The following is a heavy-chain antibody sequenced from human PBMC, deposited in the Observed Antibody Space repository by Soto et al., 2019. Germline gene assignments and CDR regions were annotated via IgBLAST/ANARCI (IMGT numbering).Heavy chain of an antibody. J-gene: IGHJ6*02. Sequence: SETLSLTCTVSGGSIRGGGYYWSWVRQNPRKGLEWIGNIYYSGNTYYNPSLKSRLTISVDTSKNQFSLNPSSVTAADTAVYYGARVMSIAARKAYYYGMDVWGQGTRVTVSS. V-gene: IGHV4-31*03. CDR1: GGSIRGGGYY. D-gene: IGHD6-6*01. CDR3: ARVMSIAARKAYYYGMDV. CDR2: IYYSGNT.